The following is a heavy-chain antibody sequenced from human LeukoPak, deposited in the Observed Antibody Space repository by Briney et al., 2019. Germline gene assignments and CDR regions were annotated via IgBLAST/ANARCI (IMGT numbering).Heavy chain of an antibody. CDR1: GFTFSSYS. D-gene: IGHD5-18*01. V-gene: IGHV3-21*01. Sequence: GGSLRLSCAASGFTFSSYSMNWVRQAPGKGLEWVSSISSSSSYIYYADSVKGRFTISRDNAKNSLYLQMNSLRAEDTAVCYCAREGYSYGYTFDYWGQGTLVTVSS. CDR3: AREGYSYGYTFDY. CDR2: ISSSSSYI. J-gene: IGHJ4*02.